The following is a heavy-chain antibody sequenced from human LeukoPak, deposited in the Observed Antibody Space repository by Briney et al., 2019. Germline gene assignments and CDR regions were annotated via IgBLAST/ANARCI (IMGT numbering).Heavy chain of an antibody. Sequence: SSETLSLTCTVSGGSISSYYWSWIRQPPGKGLEWIGYIYYSGSTNYNPSLKSRVTISVDTSKNQFSLKLSSVTAADTAVYYCAKGPSALPPYYFDYWGQGTLVTVSS. CDR1: GGSISSYY. J-gene: IGHJ4*02. CDR2: IYYSGST. D-gene: IGHD1-26*01. V-gene: IGHV4-59*01. CDR3: AKGPSALPPYYFDY.